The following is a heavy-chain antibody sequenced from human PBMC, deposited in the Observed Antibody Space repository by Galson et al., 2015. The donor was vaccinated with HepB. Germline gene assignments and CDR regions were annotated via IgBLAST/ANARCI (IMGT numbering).Heavy chain of an antibody. D-gene: IGHD3-10*01. CDR1: GFYFGDYG. Sequence: SLRLSCAASGFYFGDYGMHWVRQASGKGLQWVASISYDGRIEKFADSVKGRFTISKDNSKSTLYLQMNRLTTEDTAVYFCAKDPVVRAVIITHWFDSWGQGSLVAVSS. CDR2: ISYDGRIE. J-gene: IGHJ5*01. V-gene: IGHV3-30*18. CDR3: AKDPVVRAVIITHWFDS.